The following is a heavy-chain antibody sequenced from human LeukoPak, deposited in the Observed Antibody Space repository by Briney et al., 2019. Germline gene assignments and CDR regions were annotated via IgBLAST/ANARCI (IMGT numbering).Heavy chain of an antibody. CDR2: ITPIFGKA. J-gene: IGHJ4*02. D-gene: IGHD2-2*01. V-gene: IGHV1-69*13. CDR1: GGSFSTYA. CDR3: ARGQYGLFDY. Sequence: SVKVSCKASGGSFSTYAISWVRQAPGQGLEWMGGITPIFGKAKYAQKFQGRVTITADESTSTVYMELSSLRSEDTAVYYCARGQYGLFDYWGQGTLVTVSS.